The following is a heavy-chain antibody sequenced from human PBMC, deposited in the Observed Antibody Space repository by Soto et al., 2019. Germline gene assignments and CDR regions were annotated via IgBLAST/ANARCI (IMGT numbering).Heavy chain of an antibody. CDR3: ASRLFGLGSLDC. D-gene: IGHD3-3*01. CDR1: VYTFSNFY. CDR2: IKLSGGNP. J-gene: IGHJ4*02. V-gene: IGHV1-46*01. Sequence: XSVKFSCKASVYTFSNFYIHWVRQAPGQGLEWVGIIKLSGGNPSYAQKFQGRVTMTRDTSTSTVYMELSSLRSEDTAVYYCASRLFGLGSLDCWGPGTLVTVSS.